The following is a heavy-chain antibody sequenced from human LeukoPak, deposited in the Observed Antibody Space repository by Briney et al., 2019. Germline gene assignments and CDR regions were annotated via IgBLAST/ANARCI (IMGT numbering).Heavy chain of an antibody. J-gene: IGHJ4*02. D-gene: IGHD2-15*01. V-gene: IGHV1-18*01. CDR2: ISAYNGNT. CDR3: ARVGILRGSCSGGSCPNFDY. CDR1: GYTFTSYG. Sequence: GASVKVSCKSSGYTFTSYGIIWVRQAPGQGLKWMGWISAYNGNTNYALKFQGRVTMTTDTSTSTVYMELRSLRSDDTAVYYCARVGILRGSCSGGSCPNFDYWGQGTLVTVSS.